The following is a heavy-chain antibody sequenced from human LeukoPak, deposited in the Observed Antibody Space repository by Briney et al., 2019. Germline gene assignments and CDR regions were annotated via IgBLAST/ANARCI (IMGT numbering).Heavy chain of an antibody. D-gene: IGHD5-12*01. CDR1: AGSFISSSHH. CDR3: VRHDGRGGATMGAFDS. CDR2: VSYGRTT. V-gene: IGHV4-39*01. Sequence: PSETLSLTCTVSAGSFISSSHHWGWIRQSPGKGLEWIGSVSYGRTTYYNPSLDGRVTVSLDTSANQFSLQLNSVTAADTAVYYCVRHDGRGGATMGAFDSWGQGSLVTVSS. J-gene: IGHJ5*01.